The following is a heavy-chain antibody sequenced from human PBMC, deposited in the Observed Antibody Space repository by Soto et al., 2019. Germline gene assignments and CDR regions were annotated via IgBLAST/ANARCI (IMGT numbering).Heavy chain of an antibody. CDR2: INTNTGNP. J-gene: IGHJ6*02. Sequence: ASVKVSCKASGYTFTSYAMNWVRQAPGQGLEWTGWINTNTGNPTYAQGFTGRFVFSLDTSVSTAYLQICSLKAEDTAVYYCARGGYSYGQGYSGYDYHYYYYGMDVWGQGTTVTV. V-gene: IGHV7-4-1*01. CDR1: GYTFTSYA. CDR3: ARGGYSYGQGYSGYDYHYYYYGMDV. D-gene: IGHD5-12*01.